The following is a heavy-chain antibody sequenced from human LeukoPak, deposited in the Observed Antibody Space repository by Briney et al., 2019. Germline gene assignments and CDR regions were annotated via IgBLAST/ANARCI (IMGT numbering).Heavy chain of an antibody. CDR1: GYSFTSYW. CDR3: ARHFHHYYMDV. V-gene: IGHV5-51*01. Sequence: GGSLRLSCKGSGYSFTSYWIGWVRQMRGKGLEWMGIIYPGDSDTRYSPSFQGQVTISADKSISTAYLQWSSLKASDTAIYYCARHFHHYYMDVWGKGTTVTVSS. J-gene: IGHJ6*03. CDR2: IYPGDSDT.